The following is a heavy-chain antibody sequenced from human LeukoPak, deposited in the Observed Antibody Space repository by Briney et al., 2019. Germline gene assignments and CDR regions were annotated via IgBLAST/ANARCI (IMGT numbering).Heavy chain of an antibody. D-gene: IGHD3-9*01. CDR2: MNPNSGNT. V-gene: IGHV1-8*03. Sequence: GASVKVSCKASGYTFTSYDINWVRQATGQGLEWMGWMNPNSGNTGYAQKFQGRVTITRNTSISTAYMELSSLRSEDTAVYYCARGPRGYFDWLEYTYWGQGTLVTVSS. CDR3: ARGPRGYFDWLEYTY. J-gene: IGHJ4*02. CDR1: GYTFTSYD.